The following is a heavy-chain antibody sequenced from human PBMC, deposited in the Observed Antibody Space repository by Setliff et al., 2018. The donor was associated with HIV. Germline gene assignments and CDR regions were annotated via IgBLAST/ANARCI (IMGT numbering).Heavy chain of an antibody. Sequence: SETLSLTCSVTGGSTSTHYWSWIRQPPGKGLEWIATIHYSGSSDYSPSLKGRVTISVDTSKNQFSLNLNSVTAADTAVYYCARGQGCGGGCHYAFEMWGQGTMVTVSS. CDR3: ARGQGCGGGCHYAFEM. D-gene: IGHD2-21*02. J-gene: IGHJ3*02. CDR2: IHYSGSS. V-gene: IGHV4-59*08. CDR1: GGSTSTHY.